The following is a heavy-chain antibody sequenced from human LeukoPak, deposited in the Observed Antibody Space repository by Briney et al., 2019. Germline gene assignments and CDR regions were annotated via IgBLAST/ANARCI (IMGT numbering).Heavy chain of an antibody. V-gene: IGHV1-2*04. CDR2: INPFSGGT. J-gene: IGHJ4*02. Sequence: ASLQVSCKASGYSFTDYYIHWVRQAPGQGLEWMGWINPFSGGTKYAQKFQGWVTMTRDTSIRTAYMELSRLTSDDTAVYYCARGGYDLDYWGQGTLVTVSS. CDR1: GYSFTDYY. CDR3: ARGGYDLDY. D-gene: IGHD3-22*01.